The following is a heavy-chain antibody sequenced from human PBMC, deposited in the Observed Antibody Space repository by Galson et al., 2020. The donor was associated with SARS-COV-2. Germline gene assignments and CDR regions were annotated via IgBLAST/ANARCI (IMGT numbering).Heavy chain of an antibody. J-gene: IGHJ3*02. Sequence: GESLKISCKDSGYSFTSFWLGWVRQMPGKGLERMGIIYPGDSDTRYSPSFQGQVIISADKSISTAYLQWSSLKASDTAMYYCARPRDGYSNGAFEIWGQGTMVTVSS. CDR3: ARPRDGYSNGAFEI. CDR2: IYPGDSDT. CDR1: GYSFTSFW. D-gene: IGHD2-15*01. V-gene: IGHV5-51*01.